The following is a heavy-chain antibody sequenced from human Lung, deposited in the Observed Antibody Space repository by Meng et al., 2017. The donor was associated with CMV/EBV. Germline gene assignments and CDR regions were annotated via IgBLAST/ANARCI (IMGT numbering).Heavy chain of an antibody. V-gene: IGHV3-11*01. CDR1: GFTFSDFY. CDR3: ARDCSSLSCGGNYFDY. Sequence: GGSLRLXCAASGFTFSDFYMTWIRQAPGKGLEWVSYISKRGDTIYYADSLKGRFTISRDNAENSLYLHMNSLRAEDTAVYYCARDCSSLSCGGNYFDYWGPGKXVNGAS. J-gene: IGHJ4*02. D-gene: IGHD2-2*01. CDR2: ISKRGDTI.